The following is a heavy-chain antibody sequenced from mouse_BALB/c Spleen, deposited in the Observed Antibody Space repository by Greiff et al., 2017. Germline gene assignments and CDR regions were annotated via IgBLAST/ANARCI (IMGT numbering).Heavy chain of an antibody. CDR2: IDPYNGGT. V-gene: IGHV1S135*01. CDR1: GYSFTDYN. J-gene: IGHJ1*01. CDR3: ARGYYGSSNWDLDV. D-gene: IGHD1-1*01. Sequence: LVESGPELVKPGASVKVSCKASGYSFTDYNMYWVKQSHGKSLEWIGYIDPYNGGTSYNQKFKGKATLTVDKSSSRAFMHLNSLTYEDSAVYYCARGYYGSSNWDLDVWGAGTTVTVSS.